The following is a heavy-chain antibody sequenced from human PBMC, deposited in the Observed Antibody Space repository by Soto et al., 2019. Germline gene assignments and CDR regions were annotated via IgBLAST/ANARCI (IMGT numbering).Heavy chain of an antibody. CDR2: IYYSGGT. V-gene: IGHV4-61*08. CDR3: TREESDDNDFDP. Sequence: PADTLSLTCTVSDAALSIGGYFYTWVRQPPGKGLEWLGYIYYSGGTNYNPSLKSRVTISLDKSKSQFSLRLISVTAADTAVYYCTREESDDNDFDPWGQGTLVTVSS. J-gene: IGHJ5*02. D-gene: IGHD1-1*01. CDR1: DAALSIGGYF.